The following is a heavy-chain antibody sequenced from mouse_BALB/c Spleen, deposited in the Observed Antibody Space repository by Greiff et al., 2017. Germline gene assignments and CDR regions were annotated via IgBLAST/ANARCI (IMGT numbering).Heavy chain of an antibody. CDR1: GFTFSSYT. V-gene: IGHV5-6-4*01. CDR2: ISSGGSYT. D-gene: IGHD1-1*01. CDR3: TRDRDYGSSYRYFDV. J-gene: IGHJ1*01. Sequence: EVMLVESGGGLVKPGGSLKLSCAASGFTFSSYTMSWVRQTPEKRLEWVATISSGGSYTYYPDSVKGRFTISRDNAKNTLYLQMSSLKSEDTAMYYCTRDRDYGSSYRYFDVWGAGTTVTVSS.